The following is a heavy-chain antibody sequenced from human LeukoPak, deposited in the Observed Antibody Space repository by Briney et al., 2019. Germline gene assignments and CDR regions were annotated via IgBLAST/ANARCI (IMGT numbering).Heavy chain of an antibody. CDR2: INPKTGIT. D-gene: IGHD2-15*01. J-gene: IGHJ4*02. Sequence: ASVKVSCKASGYTFATYYIHWVRQAPGQGLEWMGIINPKTGITNYAQKFQGRVTITRDTSASTVYMDLGSLKAEDTAVYYCARGEDIVVVAAATIEYWGQGALVTVSS. V-gene: IGHV1-46*01. CDR1: GYTFATYY. CDR3: ARGEDIVVVAAATIEY.